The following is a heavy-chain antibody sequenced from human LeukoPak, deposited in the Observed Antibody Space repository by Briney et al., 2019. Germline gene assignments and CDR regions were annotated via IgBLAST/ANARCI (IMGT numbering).Heavy chain of an antibody. CDR2: IYYSGST. V-gene: IGHV4-31*03. Sequence: PSQTLSLTCTVSGGSISSGGYSWSWIRQHPGTGLEWIGYIYYSGSTYYNPSLKSRVTISVDTSKNQFSLKLSSVTAADTAVYYCARALPAAGTHNWFDPWGQGTLVTVSS. J-gene: IGHJ5*02. CDR3: ARALPAAGTHNWFDP. CDR1: GGSISSGGYS. D-gene: IGHD6-13*01.